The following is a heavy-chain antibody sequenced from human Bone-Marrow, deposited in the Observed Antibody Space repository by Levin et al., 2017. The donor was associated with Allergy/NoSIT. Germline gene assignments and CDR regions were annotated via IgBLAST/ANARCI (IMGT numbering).Heavy chain of an antibody. Sequence: SQTLSLTCTVSGASISDSYWSWIRQPPGKGLEWIGDIYYSGTTNYNPSLKSRVSTSVDTSRNQFSLRLNSVTATDTAVYFCARELTGDAAFDIWGQGTMVTVSS. J-gene: IGHJ3*02. CDR1: GASISDSY. CDR3: ARELTGDAAFDI. D-gene: IGHD7-27*01. CDR2: IYYSGTT. V-gene: IGHV4-59*01.